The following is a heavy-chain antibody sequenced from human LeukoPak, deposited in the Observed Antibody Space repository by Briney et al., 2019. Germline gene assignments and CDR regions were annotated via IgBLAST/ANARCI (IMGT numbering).Heavy chain of an antibody. V-gene: IGHV3-7*01. CDR3: AREVPAAIYYFDY. J-gene: IGHJ4*02. D-gene: IGHD2-2*01. CDR2: IKQDGSEK. Sequence: GGSLRLSCVASGFTFSSYWMSWVRQAPGKGLECVADIKQDGSEKYYVDSVKGRFTISRDNAKNSLYLQMNSLRAEDTAVYYCAREVPAAIYYFDYWGQGTLVTVSS. CDR1: GFTFSSYW.